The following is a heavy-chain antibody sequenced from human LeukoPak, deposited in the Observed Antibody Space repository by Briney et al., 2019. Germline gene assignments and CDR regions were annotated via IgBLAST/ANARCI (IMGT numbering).Heavy chain of an antibody. V-gene: IGHV1-2*02. D-gene: IGHD2-15*01. CDR3: SRDSGYCSGGSCWYFDF. CDR1: GYTFTGYC. Sequence: ASVKVSCKASGYTFTGYCIHWGRQAPGQGLEWMGWINPNSGGTNYAQKFQGRVTMTRDTSMSTACMELSGLRSDDTAVYYCSRDSGYCSGGSCWYFDFWGQGTLVTVSS. CDR2: INPNSGGT. J-gene: IGHJ4*02.